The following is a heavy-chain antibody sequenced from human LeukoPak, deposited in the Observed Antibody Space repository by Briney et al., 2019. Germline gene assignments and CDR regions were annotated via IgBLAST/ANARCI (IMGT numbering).Heavy chain of an antibody. CDR3: ARDLNSRMTIFGVPTGVFDY. J-gene: IGHJ4*02. Sequence: ASVKVSCKASGYTFTSYGISWVRQAPGQGLEWMGWISAYNGNTNYAQKLQGRVTMTTDTSTSTAYMELRSLRSDDTAVYYCARDLNSRMTIFGVPTGVFDYWGQGTLVTVSS. V-gene: IGHV1-18*01. CDR2: ISAYNGNT. CDR1: GYTFTSYG. D-gene: IGHD3-3*01.